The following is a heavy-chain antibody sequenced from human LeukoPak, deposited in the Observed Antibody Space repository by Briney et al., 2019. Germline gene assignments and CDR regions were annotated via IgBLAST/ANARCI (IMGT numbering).Heavy chain of an antibody. CDR1: GFSLSTSGVG. D-gene: IGHD3-9*01. CDR3: AQPSPIPPQGWVQKYYDILTGYYSGIHLDY. J-gene: IGHJ4*02. CDR2: IYWNDDK. Sequence: SGPTLVNPTQTLTLTYTFSGFSLSTSGVGVGWIRQPPGKALEWLALIYWNDDKRYSPSLKSRLTITKDTSKNQVVLTMTNMDPVDTATYYCAQPSPIPPQGWVQKYYDILTGYYSGIHLDYWGQGTLVTVSS. V-gene: IGHV2-5*01.